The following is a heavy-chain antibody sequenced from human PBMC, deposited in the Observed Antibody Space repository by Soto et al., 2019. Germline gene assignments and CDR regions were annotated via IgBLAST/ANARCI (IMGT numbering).Heavy chain of an antibody. D-gene: IGHD2-2*01. V-gene: IGHV1-69*01. Sequence: QVQLVQSGAEVKKPGSSVKVSCQASGGTFSGYALTRVRQAPGQGLEWMGEFVPLFGSTNYAQKFAGRITIIADESTSTGYMELSTLRSEYTAVYYFATHSLGTSSTPDFDNWCQGTLVTVSS. CDR1: GGTFSGYA. CDR2: FVPLFGST. J-gene: IGHJ4*02. CDR3: ATHSLGTSSTPDFDN.